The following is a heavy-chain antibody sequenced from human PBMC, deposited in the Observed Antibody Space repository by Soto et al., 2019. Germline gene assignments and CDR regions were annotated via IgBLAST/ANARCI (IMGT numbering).Heavy chain of an antibody. CDR3: ARDSIAARPSYGMDV. CDR2: IWYDGSNK. V-gene: IGHV3-33*01. D-gene: IGHD6-6*01. Sequence: QVQLVESGGGVVQPGRSLRLSCAASGFTFSSYGMHWVRQAPGKGLESVAVIWYDGSNKYYADSVKGRFTISRDNSKNTLYLQMNSLRAEDTAVYYCARDSIAARPSYGMDVWGQRTTVTVSS. CDR1: GFTFSSYG. J-gene: IGHJ6*02.